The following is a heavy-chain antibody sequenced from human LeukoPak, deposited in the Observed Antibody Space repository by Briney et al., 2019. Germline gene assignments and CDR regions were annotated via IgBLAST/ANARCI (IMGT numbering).Heavy chain of an antibody. D-gene: IGHD6-19*01. V-gene: IGHV3-53*01. Sequence: GGSLRLSCAASGFTVSSNYMSWVRQAPGKGLEWVSVIYSGGSTYYADSVKGRFTISRDNSKNTLYLQMNSLRAEDTAVYYCARVPRSSGWYPFDYWGQGTLVTVSS. J-gene: IGHJ4*02. CDR2: IYSGGST. CDR3: ARVPRSSGWYPFDY. CDR1: GFTVSSNY.